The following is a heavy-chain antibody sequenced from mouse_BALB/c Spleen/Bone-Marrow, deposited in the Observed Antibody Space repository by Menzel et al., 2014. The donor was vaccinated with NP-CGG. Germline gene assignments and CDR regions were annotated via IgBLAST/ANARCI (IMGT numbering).Heavy chain of an antibody. CDR3: ASYYYGSGLFAY. CDR2: IDPANGNT. V-gene: IGHV14-3*02. Sequence: VQLQQPGAELVKPGASVKLSCTASGFNIKDTYMHWVKQRPEQGLEWIGRIDPANGNTKYDPKFQGKATITADTSSNTAYLQLSSLTSEDTAVYYCASYYYGSGLFAYWGQGTLVTVSA. CDR1: GFNIKDTY. J-gene: IGHJ3*01. D-gene: IGHD1-1*01.